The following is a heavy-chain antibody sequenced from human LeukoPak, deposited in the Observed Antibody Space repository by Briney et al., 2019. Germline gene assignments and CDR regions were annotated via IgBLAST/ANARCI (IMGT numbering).Heavy chain of an antibody. CDR3: AVAGSGTFDI. D-gene: IGHD3-10*01. Sequence: GGSLRLSCAASGFTFSSYGMSWVRQAPGKGLEWVSGISGSGGSTYYADSVKGRFTISRDNSRNTLSLQMNSLRVEDTAVYYCAVAGSGTFDIWGQGTVVIVSS. V-gene: IGHV3-23*01. CDR2: ISGSGGST. CDR1: GFTFSSYG. J-gene: IGHJ3*02.